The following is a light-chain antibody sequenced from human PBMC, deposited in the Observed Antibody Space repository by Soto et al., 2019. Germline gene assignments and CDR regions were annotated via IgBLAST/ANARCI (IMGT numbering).Light chain of an antibody. J-gene: IGKJ1*01. CDR1: QSISSW. CDR2: DAS. CDR3: QQYSTYPWT. Sequence: DIQMTQSPSTLSASVGDRVTITCRASQSISSWLAWYQQKPGKAPKVLIFDASSLEGGVPSRFSGSGSATEFTLTISSLQPDDFATYYCQQYSTYPWTFGQGTKVEIK. V-gene: IGKV1-5*01.